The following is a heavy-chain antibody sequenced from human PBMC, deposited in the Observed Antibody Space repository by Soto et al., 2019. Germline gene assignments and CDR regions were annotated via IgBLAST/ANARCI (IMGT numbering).Heavy chain of an antibody. Sequence: GGSLRLSCAASGFTFSGYSMNWVRQAPGKGLEWVAYISTYSTTIYYADSVKGRFTVSRDNVKNSLSLQMNSLRDEDTAVYYCTRYPGDYWGQGTLVTVSS. V-gene: IGHV3-48*02. CDR1: GFTFSGYS. J-gene: IGHJ4*02. CDR2: ISTYSTTI. D-gene: IGHD2-2*01. CDR3: TRYPGDY.